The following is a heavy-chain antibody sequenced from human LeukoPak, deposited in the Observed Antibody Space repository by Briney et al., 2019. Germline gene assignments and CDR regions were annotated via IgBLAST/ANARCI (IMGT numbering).Heavy chain of an antibody. D-gene: IGHD2-8*02. V-gene: IGHV1-2*02. CDR1: GYTFTGYY. Sequence: GASVKASCKASGYTFTGYYMHWVRQAPGQGLEWMGWINPNSGGTNYAQKFQGRVTMTRDTSISTAYMELSRLRSDDTAVYYCAKSDDPYWYFDYWGQGTLVTVSS. CDR3: AKSDDPYWYFDY. CDR2: INPNSGGT. J-gene: IGHJ4*02.